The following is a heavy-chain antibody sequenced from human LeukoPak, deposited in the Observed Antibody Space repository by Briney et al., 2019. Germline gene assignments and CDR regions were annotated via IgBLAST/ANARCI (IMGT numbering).Heavy chain of an antibody. Sequence: SETLSLTCTVSGGSISGGAYYWSWIRQHPGKGLEWIAYIFYSGNTYYNPSLKSRVTISVDTSKNQSSLKLSSVTAADTAVYYCARWQYWDTGGYFDNWGQGTLVTVSS. V-gene: IGHV4-31*03. J-gene: IGHJ4*02. CDR2: IFYSGNT. CDR1: GGSISGGAYY. D-gene: IGHD2-8*02. CDR3: ARWQYWDTGGYFDN.